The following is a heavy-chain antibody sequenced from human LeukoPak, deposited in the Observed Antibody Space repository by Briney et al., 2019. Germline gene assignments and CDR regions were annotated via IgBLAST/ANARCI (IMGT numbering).Heavy chain of an antibody. CDR2: IPSSASTI. J-gene: IGHJ4*02. Sequence: GGSLRLPCASSGFTFSDYYMGWIRRAPGKGLEWVSYIPSSASTIYYADSVKGRFTISRDNAKNSLYLQMNSLRAEDTAVYYCARVRYCSSTSCYLGVFDYWGQGTLVTVSS. CDR3: ARVRYCSSTSCYLGVFDY. V-gene: IGHV3-11*04. D-gene: IGHD2-2*01. CDR1: GFTFSDYY.